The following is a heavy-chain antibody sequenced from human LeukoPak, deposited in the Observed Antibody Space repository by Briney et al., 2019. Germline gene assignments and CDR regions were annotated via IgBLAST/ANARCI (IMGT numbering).Heavy chain of an antibody. Sequence: ASVKVSCKASGYTFTSYDINWVRQATGQGLEWMGWMNPNSGNTGYAQKFQGRVTMTRNTSISTAYMELSSLRSEDTAVYYCARGKRYFDLLRYYYFDYWGQGTLVTVSS. CDR1: GYTFTSYD. CDR2: MNPNSGNT. CDR3: ARGKRYFDLLRYYYFDY. V-gene: IGHV1-8*01. D-gene: IGHD3-9*01. J-gene: IGHJ4*02.